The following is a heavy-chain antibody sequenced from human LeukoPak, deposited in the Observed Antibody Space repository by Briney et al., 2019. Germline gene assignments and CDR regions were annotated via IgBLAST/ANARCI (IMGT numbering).Heavy chain of an antibody. V-gene: IGHV4-34*01. CDR3: ARRATVTTH. CDR2: INHSGST. D-gene: IGHD4-17*01. J-gene: IGHJ4*02. Sequence: SETLSLTCAVYGGSFSGYYWSWIRQPPGKGLEWIGEINHSGSTNYNPPLKSRVTISVDTSKNQFSLKLSSVTAADTAVYYCARRATVTTHWGQGTLVTVSS. CDR1: GGSFSGYY.